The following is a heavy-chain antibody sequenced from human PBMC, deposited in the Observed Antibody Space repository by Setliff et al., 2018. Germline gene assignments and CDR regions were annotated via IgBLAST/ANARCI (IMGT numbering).Heavy chain of an antibody. D-gene: IGHD6-6*01. CDR2: INHRGST. V-gene: IGHV4-34*01. J-gene: IGHJ4*02. Sequence: LSLTCAAYGGTFSDYHRTWIHQSPEKGLEWIGEINHRGSTNYNPSLKSRVTISIDTSKDQFSLKLISMTAADTAVYYCARGRNIAARLLDSWGQGTLVTVSS. CDR1: GGTFSDYH. CDR3: ARGRNIAARLLDS.